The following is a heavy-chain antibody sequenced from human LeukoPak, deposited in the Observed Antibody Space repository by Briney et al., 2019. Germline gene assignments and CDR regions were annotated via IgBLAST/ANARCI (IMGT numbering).Heavy chain of an antibody. V-gene: IGHV1-2*06. J-gene: IGHJ4*02. CDR1: GYTFTGYH. CDR3: ARDYCSSTSCLFDY. Sequence: ASVNVSCKASGYTFTGYHMHWVRQAPGQGLEWMGRINPNSGDTNYAQKFQGRVTMTRDTSISTAYMELSRLRSDDTAVYYCARDYCSSTSCLFDYWGQGTLVTVSS. CDR2: INPNSGDT. D-gene: IGHD2-2*01.